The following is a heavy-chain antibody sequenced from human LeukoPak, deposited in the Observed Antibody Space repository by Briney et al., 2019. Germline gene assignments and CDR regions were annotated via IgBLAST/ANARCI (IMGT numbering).Heavy chain of an antibody. D-gene: IGHD3-22*01. Sequence: GESLRLSCTASGFTFSRYWIHWVRQAPGKGLEWVSRINPDGSTTTYADSVKGRFTISRDNAKNTVYLQMNSLRAEDTAVYYCARVLSGSWDWFDPWGQGTLVTVSS. CDR1: GFTFSRYW. J-gene: IGHJ5*02. CDR3: ARVLSGSWDWFDP. CDR2: INPDGSTT. V-gene: IGHV3-74*01.